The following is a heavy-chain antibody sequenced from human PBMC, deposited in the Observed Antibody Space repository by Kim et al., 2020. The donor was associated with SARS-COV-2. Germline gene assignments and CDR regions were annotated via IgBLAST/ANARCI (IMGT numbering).Heavy chain of an antibody. Sequence: GESLKISCKGSGYSFTSYWISWVRQMPGKGLEWMGRIDPSDSYTNYSPSFQGHVTISADKSISTAYLQWSSLKASDTAMYYCARLPRRLYYYYGMDVWGQGTTVTVSS. J-gene: IGHJ6*02. V-gene: IGHV5-10-1*01. CDR3: ARLPRRLYYYYGMDV. CDR1: GYSFTSYW. CDR2: IDPSDSYT.